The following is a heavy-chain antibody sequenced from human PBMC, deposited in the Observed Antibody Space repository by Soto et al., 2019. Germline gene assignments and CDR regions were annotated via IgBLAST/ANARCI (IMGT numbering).Heavy chain of an antibody. J-gene: IGHJ5*02. Sequence: PSETLSLTCTVSGGSISSSSYYWGWIRQPPGKGLEWIGSIYYSGSTYYNPSLKSRVTISVDTSKNQFSLKLSSVTAADTAVYYCARHQLELTFMYNWFDPWGRGTLVTVSS. CDR2: IYYSGST. V-gene: IGHV4-39*01. D-gene: IGHD1-26*01. CDR3: ARHQLELTFMYNWFDP. CDR1: GGSISSSSYY.